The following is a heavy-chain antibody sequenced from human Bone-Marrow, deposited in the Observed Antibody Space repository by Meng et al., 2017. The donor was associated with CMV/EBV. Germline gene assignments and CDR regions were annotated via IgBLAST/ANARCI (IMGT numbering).Heavy chain of an antibody. CDR1: GYTFTGYY. D-gene: IGHD2-2*01. Sequence: ASVKVSCKASGYTFTGYYMHWVRQAPGQGLEWMGWINPNSGGTNYAQKFQGRVTMTRDTSINTAYMELSRLRSDDTAVYYCARGGDDCSSTTCYYYWGQGPRVTGSS. J-gene: IGHJ4*02. CDR2: INPNSGGT. CDR3: ARGGDDCSSTTCYYY. V-gene: IGHV1-2*02.